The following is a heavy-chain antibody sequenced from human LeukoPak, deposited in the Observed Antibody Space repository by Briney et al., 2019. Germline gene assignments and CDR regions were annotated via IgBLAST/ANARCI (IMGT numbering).Heavy chain of an antibody. Sequence: SVKVPCKASGGTFSSYAISGVRQAPGQGLEGMGGIIPMFGTANYAQKFQGRVTITADKSTSTAYMELSSLRSEDTAVYYCARGFPYYYGSGSSYYYYYYGMDVWGKGTTVTVSS. CDR1: GGTFSSYA. CDR3: ARGFPYYYGSGSSYYYYYYGMDV. J-gene: IGHJ6*04. D-gene: IGHD3-10*01. CDR2: IIPMFGTA. V-gene: IGHV1-69*06.